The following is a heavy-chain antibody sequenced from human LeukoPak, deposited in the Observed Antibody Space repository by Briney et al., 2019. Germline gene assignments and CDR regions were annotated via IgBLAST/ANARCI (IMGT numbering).Heavy chain of an antibody. Sequence: GASVKVSCKASGYTFTSYGISWVRQAPGQGLEWMGWISAYNGNTNYAQKLQGRVTMTTDTSTSTAYMELRSLRSDDTAVYYCARGAPVAGSSNWFDPWGQGTLVTVSS. V-gene: IGHV1-18*01. CDR1: GYTFTSYG. D-gene: IGHD6-19*01. CDR2: ISAYNGNT. CDR3: ARGAPVAGSSNWFDP. J-gene: IGHJ5*02.